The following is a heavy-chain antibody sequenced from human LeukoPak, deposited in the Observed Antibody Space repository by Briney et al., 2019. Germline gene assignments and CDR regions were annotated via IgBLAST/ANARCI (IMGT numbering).Heavy chain of an antibody. CDR3: ARDRAQPHDYYDSSGYYYNWFDP. CDR2: IIPTFGTA. J-gene: IGHJ5*02. V-gene: IGHV1-69*13. D-gene: IGHD3-22*01. CDR1: GGTFSSYA. Sequence: ASVKVSCKASGGTFSSYAISWVRQAPGQGLEWMGGIIPTFGTANYAQKFQGRVTITADESTSTAYMELSSLRSEDTAVYYCARDRAQPHDYYDSSGYYYNWFDPWGQGTLVTVSS.